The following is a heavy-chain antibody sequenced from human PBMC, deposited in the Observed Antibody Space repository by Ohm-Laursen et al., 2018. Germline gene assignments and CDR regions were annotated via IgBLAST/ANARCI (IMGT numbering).Heavy chain of an antibody. CDR1: GFTFSNAW. J-gene: IGHJ3*02. V-gene: IGHV3-15*01. CDR2: IKRKADGETT. D-gene: IGHD3-22*01. CDR3: TRVEDDSSGYPPIVIAFDI. Sequence: GSLRLSCSASGFTFSNAWMSWVRQAPGKGLEWVGRIKRKADGETTDYAAPVKDRLTISRDDSKTTLYLHMNSLKTEDTAVYYCTRVEDDSSGYPPIVIAFDIWGQGTMVTVSS.